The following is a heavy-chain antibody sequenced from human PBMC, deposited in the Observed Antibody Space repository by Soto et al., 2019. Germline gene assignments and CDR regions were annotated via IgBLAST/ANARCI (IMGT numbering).Heavy chain of an antibody. CDR2: IWHDGGNK. CDR3: ARDGDVNTGFGKDY. Sequence: GGSLRLSFAASGFTFSSYGMHWVRQAPGKGLEWVAFIWHDGGNKFYAESVKGLFTISRDNSKNTLYLQMTSLSAEDTAMYYCARDGDVNTGFGKDYWGQGTLVTVSS. CDR1: GFTFSSYG. V-gene: IGHV3-33*01. J-gene: IGHJ4*02. D-gene: IGHD3-16*01.